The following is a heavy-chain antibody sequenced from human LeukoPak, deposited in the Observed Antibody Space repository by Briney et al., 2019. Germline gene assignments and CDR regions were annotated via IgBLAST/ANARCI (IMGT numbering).Heavy chain of an antibody. CDR2: IYYSGST. CDR3: ARHSYYDSSGYSYRLVSSDYYYMDV. D-gene: IGHD3-22*01. J-gene: IGHJ6*03. CDR1: GGSISTTSYY. V-gene: IGHV4-39*01. Sequence: PSETLSLTCTVYGGSISTTSYYWDWIRQPPGKGLEWIGSIYYSGSTYYNPSLESRVTISVDTSKNPFSLKLSSVTAADTAVYYCARHSYYDSSGYSYRLVSSDYYYMDVWGKGITVTVSS.